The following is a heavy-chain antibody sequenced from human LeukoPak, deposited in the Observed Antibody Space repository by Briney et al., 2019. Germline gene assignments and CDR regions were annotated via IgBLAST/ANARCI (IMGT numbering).Heavy chain of an antibody. Sequence: ASVKVSCKASGDTFSSYYIHWVRQAPGQGLEWVGDSNSRGGSTDYPQKFRDRLSMTRDTSTSTVHMELSSLRSEDTAVYYCARVTSSSWYSYFDFWGQGTLVIVSS. CDR2: SNSRGGST. V-gene: IGHV1-46*01. D-gene: IGHD6-13*01. CDR1: GDTFSSYY. CDR3: ARVTSSSWYSYFDF. J-gene: IGHJ4*02.